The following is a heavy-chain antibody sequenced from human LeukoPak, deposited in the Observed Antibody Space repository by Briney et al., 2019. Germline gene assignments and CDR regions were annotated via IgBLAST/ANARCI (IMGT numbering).Heavy chain of an antibody. Sequence: GGSLRHSCAASGFTFSSYAMSWVRQAPGKGLEWVSAISGSGGSTYYADSVKGRFTISRDNSKNTLYLQMNSLRAEDTAVYYCAKSRIQLWLRAPNWFDPWGQGTLVTVSS. CDR1: GFTFSSYA. V-gene: IGHV3-23*01. D-gene: IGHD5-18*01. J-gene: IGHJ5*02. CDR3: AKSRIQLWLRAPNWFDP. CDR2: ISGSGGST.